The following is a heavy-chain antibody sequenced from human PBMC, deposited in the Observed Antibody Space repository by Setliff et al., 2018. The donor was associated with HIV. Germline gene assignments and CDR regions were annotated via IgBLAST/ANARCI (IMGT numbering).Heavy chain of an antibody. D-gene: IGHD3-16*02. CDR1: GFSFNNYG. V-gene: IGHV3-33*01. Sequence: PGGSLRLSCVTSGFSFNNYGMHWVRQAPGKGLEWVAVIWYDGSNRYYADSVKGRFTITRDNAKNSLYLQMNSLRGEATAVYYCARDRPWPGYNSWGQETLVTVSS. CDR2: IWYDGSNR. J-gene: IGHJ4*02. CDR3: ARDRPWPGYNS.